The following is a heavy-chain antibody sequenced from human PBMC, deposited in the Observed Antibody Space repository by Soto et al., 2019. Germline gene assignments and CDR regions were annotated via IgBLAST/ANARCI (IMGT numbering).Heavy chain of an antibody. J-gene: IGHJ6*02. Sequence: GGPLRLSCAASGFTFSSYAMSWVRQAPGKGLEGVSAISGSGGSTYYADSERERFTIYRDNSKHTLYLQLNTQSGGDSAVYYSAIDRRLPIRSLEWLSMPLDVWGQGTTVTVSS. V-gene: IGHV3-23*01. CDR1: GFTFSSYA. CDR2: ISGSGGST. D-gene: IGHD3-3*01. CDR3: AIDRRLPIRSLEWLSMPLDV.